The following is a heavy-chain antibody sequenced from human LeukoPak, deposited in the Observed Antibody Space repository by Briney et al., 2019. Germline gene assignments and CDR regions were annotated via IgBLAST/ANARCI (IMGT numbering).Heavy chain of an antibody. J-gene: IGHJ4*02. CDR1: GFTFSNYA. CDR2: MSYDGSHE. Sequence: GGTLRLSCVVSGFTFSNYAMHWVRQAPGQAPGKGLEWVAVMSYDGSHEYYADSVKGRFTISRDNPKSTLYLQMNSLRPEDTAVYYCARAFDGSYSSTVDYWGQGTLVTVSS. CDR3: ARAFDGSYSSTVDY. V-gene: IGHV3-30*04. D-gene: IGHD1-26*01.